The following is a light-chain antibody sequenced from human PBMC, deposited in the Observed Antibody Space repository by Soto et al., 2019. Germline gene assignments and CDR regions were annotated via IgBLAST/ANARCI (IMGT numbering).Light chain of an antibody. CDR2: AAS. CDR1: QGISSW. CDR3: QPDNSFQLT. V-gene: IGKV1-12*01. J-gene: IGKJ4*01. Sequence: DIQMTQSPSSVSSSVGDRVTITCRASQGISSWLAWYQQKPGKAPKLLTYAASSLQSGGQSRFSGSGSGTDFTITNSSQQPEYFATYYCQPDNSFQLTFGGGTKVEIQ.